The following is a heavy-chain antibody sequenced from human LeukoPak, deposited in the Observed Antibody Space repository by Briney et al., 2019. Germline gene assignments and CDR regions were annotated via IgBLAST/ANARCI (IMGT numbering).Heavy chain of an antibody. CDR2: ISSSGNTI. CDR1: GFTFSSYA. D-gene: IGHD6-6*01. V-gene: IGHV3-48*03. Sequence: GGSLRLSCSASGFTFSSYAMHWVRQAPGKGLEWVSYISSSGNTISYADSVKGRFTISRDNAKNSLYLQVISLGAEDTAVYYCARGPSIAARYDAFDIWGQGTMVTVSS. J-gene: IGHJ3*02. CDR3: ARGPSIAARYDAFDI.